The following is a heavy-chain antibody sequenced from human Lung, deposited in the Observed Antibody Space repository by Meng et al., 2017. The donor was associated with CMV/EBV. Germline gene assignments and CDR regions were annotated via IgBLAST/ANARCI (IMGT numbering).Heavy chain of an antibody. CDR2: IRNDATNK. D-gene: IGHD3-10*01. Sequence: GXXXRLXCAVSGVTFSRYGMHWVRQAPGKGLEWVAFIRNDATNKFYADSVKGRFSISRDNSKNTLFLQMSPLRVEDTAVYYCVQTFGENLDYFDDWGQGTLVTVSS. J-gene: IGHJ4*02. CDR1: GVTFSRYG. V-gene: IGHV3-30*02. CDR3: VQTFGENLDYFDD.